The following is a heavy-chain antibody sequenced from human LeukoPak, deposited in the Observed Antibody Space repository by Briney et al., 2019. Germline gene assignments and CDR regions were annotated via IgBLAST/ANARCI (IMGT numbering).Heavy chain of an antibody. D-gene: IGHD3-22*01. Sequence: ASVKVSCKASGYTFISYGISWVRQAPGQGLEWMGWISGHNGNTKYAQKLQGRVTMTTDTSTSTAYMELRSLRSDDTAVYYCARVYDSSGYYYYMDVWGKGTTVTISS. J-gene: IGHJ6*03. V-gene: IGHV1-18*01. CDR2: ISGHNGNT. CDR3: ARVYDSSGYYYYMDV. CDR1: GYTFISYG.